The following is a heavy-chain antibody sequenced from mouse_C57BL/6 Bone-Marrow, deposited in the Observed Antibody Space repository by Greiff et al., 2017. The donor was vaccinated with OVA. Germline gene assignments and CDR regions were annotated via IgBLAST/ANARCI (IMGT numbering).Heavy chain of an antibody. CDR2: IDPSDSET. D-gene: IGHD1-1*01. V-gene: IGHV1-52*01. J-gene: IGHJ3*01. Sequence: VKLMEPGAELVRPGSSVKLSCKASGYTFTSYWMHWVKQRPIQGLEWIGNIDPSDSETHYNQKFKDKATLTVDKSSSTAYMQLSSLTSEDSAVYYCARGHYYGTVFAYWGQGTLVTVSA. CDR3: ARGHYYGTVFAY. CDR1: GYTFTSYW.